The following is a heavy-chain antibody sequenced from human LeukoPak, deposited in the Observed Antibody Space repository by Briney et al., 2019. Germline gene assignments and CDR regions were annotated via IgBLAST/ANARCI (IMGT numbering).Heavy chain of an antibody. CDR1: GYTFTGYY. V-gene: IGHV1-46*01. D-gene: IGHD6-19*01. CDR2: INPSGGST. J-gene: IGHJ5*02. Sequence: GASVKVSCKASGYTFTGYYMHWVRQAPGQGLEWMGIINPSGGSTSYAQKFQGSVTMTRDMSTSTVYMELSSLRSEDTAVYYCARGDSSGYIYNWFDPWGQGTLVTVSS. CDR3: ARGDSSGYIYNWFDP.